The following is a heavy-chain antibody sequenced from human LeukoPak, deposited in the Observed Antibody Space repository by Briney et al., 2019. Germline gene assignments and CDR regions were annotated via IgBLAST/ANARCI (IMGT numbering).Heavy chain of an antibody. D-gene: IGHD6-13*01. J-gene: IGHJ4*02. CDR1: GGSINNYY. CDR3: ARGPGIAAAGT. CDR2: IYTRGST. Sequence: SETLSLTCTVSGGSINNYYWSWIRQPAGKGLEWIGRIYTRGSTNYNPSLKSRVTISVDTSKNQFSLKLSSVTAADTAVYYCARGPGIAAAGTWGQGTLVTVSS. V-gene: IGHV4-4*07.